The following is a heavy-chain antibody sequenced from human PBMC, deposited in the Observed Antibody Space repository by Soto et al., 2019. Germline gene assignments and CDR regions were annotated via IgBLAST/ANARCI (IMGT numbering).Heavy chain of an antibody. V-gene: IGHV3-7*03. D-gene: IGHD1-26*01. CDR3: ARDRLGSYYRSYWYFDL. CDR1: GFTFSSYW. CDR2: IKQDGSEK. Sequence: PGGSLRLSCAASGFTFSSYWMSWVRQAPGKGLEWVANIKQDGSEKYYVDSVKGRFTISRDNAKNSLYLQMNSLRAEDTAVYYCARDRLGSYYRSYWYFDLWGRGTLVTVSS. J-gene: IGHJ2*01.